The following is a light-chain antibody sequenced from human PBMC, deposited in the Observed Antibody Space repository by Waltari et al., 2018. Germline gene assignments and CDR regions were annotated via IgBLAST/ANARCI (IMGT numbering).Light chain of an antibody. CDR1: SSDVGGSNY. CDR2: EVS. V-gene: IGLV2-8*01. CDR3: SSYAGSNTVV. J-gene: IGLJ2*01. Sequence: QSALTQPPSASGSPGQSVSLSCTETSSDVGGSNYVSWYQQHPGKAPKLMIYEVSQRPSGVPDRFSGSKSGNTASLTVSGLQAEDEADYYCSSYAGSNTVVFGGGTKLTVL.